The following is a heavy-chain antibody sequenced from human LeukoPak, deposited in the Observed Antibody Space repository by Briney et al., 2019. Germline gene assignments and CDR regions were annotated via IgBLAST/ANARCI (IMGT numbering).Heavy chain of an antibody. CDR3: AKRGVVIRVILVGFHKEAYYFDS. D-gene: IGHD3-22*01. CDR2: ISDSGGST. Sequence: GGSLRLSCAVSGITLSNYGMSSVRQAPGKGLGWVAGISDSGGSTNYVDSVKGRFTSSRDNPKNTLYLQMKSLRAEDTAVYFWAKRGVVIRVILVGFHKEAYYFDSWGQGALVTVSS. CDR1: GITLSNYG. J-gene: IGHJ4*02. V-gene: IGHV3-23*01.